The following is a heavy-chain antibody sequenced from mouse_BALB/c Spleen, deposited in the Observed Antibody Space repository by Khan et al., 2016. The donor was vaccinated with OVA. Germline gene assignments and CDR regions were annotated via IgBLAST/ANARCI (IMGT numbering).Heavy chain of an antibody. J-gene: IGHJ4*01. D-gene: IGHD1-1*01. CDR1: GFNIQDTY. CDR3: ASLRNYYAMDY. V-gene: IGHV14-3*02. Sequence: EVQLQQSGAELVKPGASVKLSCTASGFNIQDTYMHWVKQRPEQGLEWIGRIDHANGNTKYDPKFQGKATITADTSSNTAYLQLSSLTSEDTAVYYCASLRNYYAMDYWGQGTSVTVSS. CDR2: IDHANGNT.